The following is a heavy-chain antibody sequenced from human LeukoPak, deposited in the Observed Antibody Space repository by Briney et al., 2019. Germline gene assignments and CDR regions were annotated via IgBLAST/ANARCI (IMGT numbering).Heavy chain of an antibody. D-gene: IGHD6-13*01. CDR1: GYTFTDYY. J-gene: IGHJ4*02. Sequence: GASVKVSCKASGYTFTDYYTHWLRQAPGQGLEWMGWISAYNGNTNYAQKLQGRVTMTTDTSTSTAYMELRSLRSDDTAVYYCARGLAGTAYYYWGQGTLVTVSS. CDR3: ARGLAGTAYYY. CDR2: ISAYNGNT. V-gene: IGHV1-18*04.